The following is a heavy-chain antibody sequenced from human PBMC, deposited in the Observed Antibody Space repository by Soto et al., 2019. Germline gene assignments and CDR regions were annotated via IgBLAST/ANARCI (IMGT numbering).Heavy chain of an antibody. CDR2: ISGSGGNT. CDR1: GFIFNNYA. D-gene: IGHD6-19*01. Sequence: DVKLLESGGGSVQPGGSLRLSCAASGFIFNNYAMNWVRQAPGKGLEWVSGISGSGGNTYYADSVKGRFAISRDKSNNTPYLQLSSLKAEDTAVYYCVRARIGWYLYYLDYWGQGTRVTVSS. J-gene: IGHJ4*02. V-gene: IGHV3-23*01. CDR3: VRARIGWYLYYLDY.